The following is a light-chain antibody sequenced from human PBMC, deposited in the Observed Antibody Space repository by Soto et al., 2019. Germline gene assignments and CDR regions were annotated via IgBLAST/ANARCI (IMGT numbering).Light chain of an antibody. V-gene: IGKV3-20*01. J-gene: IGKJ1*01. CDR2: DAS. Sequence: EIVMTQSPATLSVSPGDRATLSCRASQSVDNDLAWYQQKPGQPPRLLIYDASNRATGIPDRFSGSGSGTDFTLTISRLEPEDFAVYYCQQYGSSGTFGQGTKVDIK. CDR3: QQYGSSGT. CDR1: QSVDND.